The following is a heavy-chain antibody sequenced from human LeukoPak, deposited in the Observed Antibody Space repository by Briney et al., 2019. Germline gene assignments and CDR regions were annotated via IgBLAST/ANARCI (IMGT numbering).Heavy chain of an antibody. D-gene: IGHD6-19*01. CDR1: GFSFSAST. V-gene: IGHV3-21*01. Sequence: GGSLRLSCAASGFSFSASTTNWVRQAPGRGLEWVSSITPSSSYIYYVDSVRGRFTISRDNAKTSLYLQMNSLRAEDTAVYYCASRHSSGWTFDSWGQGTLVTVSS. CDR3: ASRHSSGWTFDS. J-gene: IGHJ4*02. CDR2: ITPSSSYI.